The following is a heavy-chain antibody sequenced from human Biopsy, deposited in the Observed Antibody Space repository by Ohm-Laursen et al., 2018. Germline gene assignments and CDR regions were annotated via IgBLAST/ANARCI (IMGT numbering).Heavy chain of an antibody. J-gene: IGHJ6*02. CDR2: INHRGST. D-gene: IGHD3-22*01. CDR1: GKTFSDYY. CDR3: VRGVDYYDPYHYYALDV. Sequence: GTLSLTCEVYGKTFSDYYWSWIRQPPGKGLEWIGEINHRGSTNYNPSLKSRVTIPVDTSKNQFSLKVRSVTAADTAVYYCVRGVDYYDPYHYYALDVWGQGTTVTVSS. V-gene: IGHV4-34*01.